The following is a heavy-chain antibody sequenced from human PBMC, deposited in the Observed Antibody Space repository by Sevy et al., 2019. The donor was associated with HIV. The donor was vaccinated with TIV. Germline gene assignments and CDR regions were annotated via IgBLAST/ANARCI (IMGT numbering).Heavy chain of an antibody. J-gene: IGHJ4*02. CDR2: ISWNSGSI. V-gene: IGHV3-9*01. CDR1: GFTFDGYA. D-gene: IGHD3-3*01. CDR3: AKDQGHDFWSGYYTLDY. Sequence: GGSLRLSCAASGFTFDGYAMHWVRQAPGKGLEWVSGISWNSGSIGYADSVKGRFTISRDNAKNSLYLQMNSLRAEDTALYYCAKDQGHDFWSGYYTLDYWGQGTLVTVSS.